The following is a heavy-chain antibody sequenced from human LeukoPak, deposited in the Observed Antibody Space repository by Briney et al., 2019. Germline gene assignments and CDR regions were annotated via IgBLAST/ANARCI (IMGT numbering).Heavy chain of an antibody. D-gene: IGHD3-22*01. CDR2: IYYSGST. CDR3: ARDRDSSGYYIDY. Sequence: PSETLSLTCTVSGGSISSGDYSWSWIRQPPGKGLEWIGYIYYSGSTYYNPSLKSRDTISVDTSKNQFSLKLSSVTAADTAVYYCARDRDSSGYYIDYWGQGTLVTVSS. CDR1: GGSISSGDYS. J-gene: IGHJ4*02. V-gene: IGHV4-30-4*01.